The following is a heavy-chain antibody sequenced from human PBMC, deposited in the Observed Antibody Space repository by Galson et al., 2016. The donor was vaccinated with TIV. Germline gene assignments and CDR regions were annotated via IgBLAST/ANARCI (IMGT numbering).Heavy chain of an antibody. CDR2: MNPDSGNT. V-gene: IGHV1-8*01. D-gene: IGHD6-25*01. J-gene: IGHJ5*01. CDR1: RYTFTSYD. CDR3: ATSTIAARPMDS. Sequence: SVKVSCKASRYTFTSYDINWVRQATGQGLEWMGWMNPDSGNTGYAQKFQGRVTMTRNISTSTVYMELSGLTYEDTAVYYCATSTIAARPMDSWGQGTRVTVSS.